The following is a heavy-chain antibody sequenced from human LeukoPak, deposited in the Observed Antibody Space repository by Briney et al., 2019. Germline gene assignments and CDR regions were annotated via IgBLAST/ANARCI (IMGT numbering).Heavy chain of an antibody. CDR1: GGSISNYY. J-gene: IGHJ4*02. CDR2: IYYSGST. Sequence: SETLSLTCTVSGGSISNYYWSWIRQPPVKGLEWIGYIYYSGSTNYNPSLKSRVTISVDTSKNQFSLKLSSVTAADTAVYYCARFHYYSSGSTYFDYWGQGTLVTVSS. D-gene: IGHD3-10*01. V-gene: IGHV4-59*01. CDR3: ARFHYYSSGSTYFDY.